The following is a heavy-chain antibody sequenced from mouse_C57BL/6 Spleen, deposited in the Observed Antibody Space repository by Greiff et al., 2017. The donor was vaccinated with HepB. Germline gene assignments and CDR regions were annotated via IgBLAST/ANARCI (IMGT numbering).Heavy chain of an antibody. CDR3: ARNGAQATFFDY. D-gene: IGHD3-2*02. CDR1: GFSLTSYA. J-gene: IGHJ2*01. V-gene: IGHV2-9-1*01. CDR2: ILTGGGT. Sequence: QVQLQQSGPGLVAPSQSLSITCTVSGFSLTSYAISWVRQPPGKGLEWLGVILTGGGTNYNSALKSRLSISKDNSKSQVFLKMNSLQTDDTARYYCARNGAQATFFDYWGQGTTLTVSS.